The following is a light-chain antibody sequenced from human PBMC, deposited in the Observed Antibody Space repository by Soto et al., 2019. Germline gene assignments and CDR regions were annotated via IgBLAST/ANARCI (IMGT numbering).Light chain of an antibody. CDR1: QSVSSY. CDR3: QQYDNSPIT. V-gene: IGKV3-20*01. CDR2: GAS. J-gene: IGKJ5*01. Sequence: EIVMTPSPATLSVSPSERACLSRRASQSVSSYLAWYQQKPGQAPRLLIYGASSRAPGIPDRFSGTGSETDFTLTISRLEPEDFAVYYCQQYDNSPITFGQGTRLEI.